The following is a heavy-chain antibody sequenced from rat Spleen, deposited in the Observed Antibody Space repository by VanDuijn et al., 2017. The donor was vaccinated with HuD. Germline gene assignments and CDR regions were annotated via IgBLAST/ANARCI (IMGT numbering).Heavy chain of an antibody. CDR2: ISNSGGST. CDR3: TTDELGGFDY. CDR1: GFTFNNYW. V-gene: IGHV5-31*01. D-gene: IGHD5-1*01. J-gene: IGHJ2*01. Sequence: EVQLVESGGGLVQPGRSLKLSCVASGFTFNNYWMTWIRQAPGKGLEWVASISNSGGSTYYPDSVKGRFTISRDNAKSTLYLQMDSLRSEDTATYYCTTDELGGFDYWGQGVMVTVSS.